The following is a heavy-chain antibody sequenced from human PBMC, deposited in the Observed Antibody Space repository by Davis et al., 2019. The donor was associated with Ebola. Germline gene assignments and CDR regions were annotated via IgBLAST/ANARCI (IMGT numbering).Heavy chain of an antibody. CDR1: GGSFSGYY. J-gene: IGHJ4*02. CDR2: INHSGST. V-gene: IGHV4-34*01. Sequence: PGGSLRLSCAVYGGSFSGYYWSWIRQPPGKGLEWIGEINHSGSTNYNPSLKSRVTISVDTSKNQFSLKLSSVTAADTAVYYCARGRAIDYWGQGTLVTVSS. CDR3: ARGRAIDY.